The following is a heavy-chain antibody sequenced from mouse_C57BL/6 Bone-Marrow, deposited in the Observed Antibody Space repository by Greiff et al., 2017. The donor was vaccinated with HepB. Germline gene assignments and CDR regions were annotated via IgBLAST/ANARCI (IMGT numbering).Heavy chain of an antibody. CDR1: GYTFTSYW. Sequence: QVQLQQPGAELVMPGASVKLSCKASGYTFTSYWMHWVKQRPGQGLEWIGEIDPSDSYTNYNQKFKGKSTLTVDKSSSTAYMQLSSLTSEDSAVYYCARNGGYDGRKNAMDFWGQGTSVTVSS. CDR3: ARNGGYDGRKNAMDF. D-gene: IGHD2-2*01. J-gene: IGHJ4*01. V-gene: IGHV1-69*01. CDR2: IDPSDSYT.